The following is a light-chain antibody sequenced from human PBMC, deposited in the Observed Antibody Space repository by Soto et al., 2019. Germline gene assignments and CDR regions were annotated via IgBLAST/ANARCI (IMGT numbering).Light chain of an antibody. Sequence: EIVMTQSPATLSMSPGERATLSCRASQSVSAKLAWYQHKPGQAPRLLIYGASTRATGIPARFSGSGSGTEFTLTISSLQYEDFAVYYCQQYTNWPYTFGQGTKLEI. CDR1: QSVSAK. CDR3: QQYTNWPYT. J-gene: IGKJ2*01. CDR2: GAS. V-gene: IGKV3-15*01.